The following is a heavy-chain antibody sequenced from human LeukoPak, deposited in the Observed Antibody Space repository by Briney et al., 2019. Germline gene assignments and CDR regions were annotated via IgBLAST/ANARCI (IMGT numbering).Heavy chain of an antibody. J-gene: IGHJ4*02. Sequence: SETLSLTCAVYGGSFSGYYWSWIRQPPGKGLERIGEINHSGSTNYNPSLKSRVTISVDTSKNQFSLKLSSVTAADTAVYYCARALVAYYDSSGYYYYYFDYWGQGTLVTVSS. V-gene: IGHV4-34*01. CDR3: ARALVAYYDSSGYYYYYFDY. CDR1: GGSFSGYY. D-gene: IGHD3-22*01. CDR2: INHSGST.